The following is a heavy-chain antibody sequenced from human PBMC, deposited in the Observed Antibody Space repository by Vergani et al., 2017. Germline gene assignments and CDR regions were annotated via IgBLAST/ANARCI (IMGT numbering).Heavy chain of an antibody. Sequence: EVQLVESGGDLVQPGRSLRLSCTASGFTFGYYAMDWFRQAPGQGLEWVGGIISKAYGQATIYAASVKVRFTISRDDSKSIAYLQMNNLQTEDTAMYYCVRDQVTMLRGSDALDIWGQGTMVTVSS. CDR2: IISKAYGQAT. V-gene: IGHV3-49*03. J-gene: IGHJ3*02. D-gene: IGHD3-10*01. CDR1: GFTFGYYA. CDR3: VRDQVTMLRGSDALDI.